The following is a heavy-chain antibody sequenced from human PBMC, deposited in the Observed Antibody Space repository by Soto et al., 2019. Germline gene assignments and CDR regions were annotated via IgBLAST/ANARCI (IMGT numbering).Heavy chain of an antibody. J-gene: IGHJ5*02. CDR3: ATEGGIVDANGFGP. CDR2: IYYSGST. CDR1: GDSVSRSRYY. D-gene: IGHD1-26*01. Sequence: QLQLQESGPGLVKPSETLSLTCTVSGDSVSRSRYYWGWIRQSPGKGLEWIGSIYYSGSTYYNPSLKSRISLSIDTSKNQFSLKVNSMTAAATAVYYCATEGGIVDANGFGPWCQGVLVTVSA. V-gene: IGHV4-39*02.